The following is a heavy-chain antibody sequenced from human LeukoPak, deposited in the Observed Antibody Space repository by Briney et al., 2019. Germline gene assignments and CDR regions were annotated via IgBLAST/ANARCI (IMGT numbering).Heavy chain of an antibody. J-gene: IGHJ4*02. D-gene: IGHD1-14*01. CDR3: AGGPTTFAY. CDR2: LYFGGAT. Sequence: GGSLRLSCAASGFTVSTNFVNWVRRAPGKGLEWVSLLYFGGATFYADSVKGRFTLSRDNSDDTVYLQMNSLRADDTAVYYCAGGPTTFAYWGQGTLATVSS. V-gene: IGHV3-53*01. CDR1: GFTVSTNF.